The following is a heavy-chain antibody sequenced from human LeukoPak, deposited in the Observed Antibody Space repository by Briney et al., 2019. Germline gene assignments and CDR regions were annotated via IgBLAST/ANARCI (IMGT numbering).Heavy chain of an antibody. CDR2: ISASTTYI. V-gene: IGHV3-21*01. CDR1: GFSISNYI. J-gene: IGHJ6*03. CDR3: TRDGLDHYYYYFIDV. Sequence: GGSLRLSCAASGFSISNYIMNWVRQAPGKGLKWVSSISASTTYIYYAESVKGRFTISRDNAKNALYLEMNSLRAEYTAMYYCTRDGLDHYYYYFIDVWGKGTTVTVSS. D-gene: IGHD3/OR15-3a*01.